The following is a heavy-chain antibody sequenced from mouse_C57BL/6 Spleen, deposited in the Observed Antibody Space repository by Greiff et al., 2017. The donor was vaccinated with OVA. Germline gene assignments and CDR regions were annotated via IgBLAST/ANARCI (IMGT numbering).Heavy chain of an antibody. CDR1: GYAFSSYW. D-gene: IGHD2-4*01. CDR2: IYPGDGDT. V-gene: IGHV1-80*01. CDR3: ARGRIYDYYYAMDY. Sequence: QVQLQQSGAELVKPGASVKISCKASGYAFSSYWMNWVKQRPGKGLEWIGQIYPGDGDTNYNGKFKGKATLTADKSSSTAYMQLSSLTSEDSAVYFCARGRIYDYYYAMDYWGQGTSVTVSS. J-gene: IGHJ4*01.